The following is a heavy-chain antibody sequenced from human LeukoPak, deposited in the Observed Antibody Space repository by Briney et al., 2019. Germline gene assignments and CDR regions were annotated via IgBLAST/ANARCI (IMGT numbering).Heavy chain of an antibody. CDR3: ARADSGYDFHY. J-gene: IGHJ4*02. CDR2: IYHSGST. V-gene: IGHV4-38-2*01. D-gene: IGHD5-12*01. Sequence: PSETLSLTCAVSGYSISSGYYWGWIRPPPGKGLEWIGSIYHSGSTYYNPSLKIRVTISVDTSKNQFSLKLSSVTAADTAVYYCARADSGYDFHYWGQGTLVTVSP. CDR1: GYSISSGYY.